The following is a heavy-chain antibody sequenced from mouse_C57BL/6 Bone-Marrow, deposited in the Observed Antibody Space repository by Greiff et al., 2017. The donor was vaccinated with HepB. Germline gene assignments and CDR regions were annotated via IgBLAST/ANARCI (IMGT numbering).Heavy chain of an antibody. CDR2: IYPRSGNT. V-gene: IGHV1-81*01. Sequence: QVQLQQSGAELARPGASVKLSCKASGHTFTSYGISWVKQRTGQGLEWIGEIYPRSGNTYYNEKFKGKATLTADKSSSTAYMELRSLTSEDAAVYFCADTTVVAPFDYWGQGTTLTVAS. D-gene: IGHD1-1*01. CDR3: ADTTVVAPFDY. CDR1: GHTFTSYG. J-gene: IGHJ2*01.